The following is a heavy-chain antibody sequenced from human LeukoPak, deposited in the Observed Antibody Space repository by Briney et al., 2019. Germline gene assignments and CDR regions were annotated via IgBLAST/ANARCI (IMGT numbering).Heavy chain of an antibody. D-gene: IGHD3-22*01. CDR1: GFTFTFYW. J-gene: IGHJ4*02. CDR3: ARHSNKYDFDSSGHYRSFDY. Sequence: PGGSLRLSCAASGFTFTFYWMSWVRQAPGKGLEGVANIKQDGSDKYYVGSVKGRFTISRDNSKNSLYLQMNSLRAEDTAFYFCARHSNKYDFDSSGHYRSFDYWGQGTLVSVSS. V-gene: IGHV3-7*01. CDR2: IKQDGSDK.